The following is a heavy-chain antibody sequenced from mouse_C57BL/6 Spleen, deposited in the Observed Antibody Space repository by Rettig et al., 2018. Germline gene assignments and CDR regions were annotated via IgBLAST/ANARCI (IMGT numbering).Heavy chain of an antibody. D-gene: IGHD4-1*01. Sequence: DKYYNPALKSRLTISKDTSKNQVFLKIANVDTADTATYYCARIGWDVGGFDYWGQGTTLTVSS. CDR3: ARIGWDVGGFDY. J-gene: IGHJ2*01. CDR2: DK. V-gene: IGHV8-8*01.